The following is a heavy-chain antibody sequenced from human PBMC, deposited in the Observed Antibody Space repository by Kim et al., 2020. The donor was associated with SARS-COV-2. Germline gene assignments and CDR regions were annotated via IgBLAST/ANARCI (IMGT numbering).Heavy chain of an antibody. Sequence: SETLSLTCTVSGGSISSSSYYWGWIRQPPGKGLEWIGSIYYSGSTYYNPSLKSRVTISVDTSKNQFSLKLSSVTAADTAVYYCASHSRIVVVPAAILAWGQGTLVTVSP. CDR2: IYYSGST. CDR1: GGSISSSSYY. V-gene: IGHV4-39*01. J-gene: IGHJ4*02. CDR3: ASHSRIVVVPAAILA. D-gene: IGHD2-2*01.